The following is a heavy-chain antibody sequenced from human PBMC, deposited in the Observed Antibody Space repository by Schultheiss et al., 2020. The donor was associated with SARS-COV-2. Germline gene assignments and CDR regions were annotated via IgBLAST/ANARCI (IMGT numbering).Heavy chain of an antibody. CDR2: IYYSGST. J-gene: IGHJ4*02. CDR1: GGSFSGYY. CDR3: ARAPHFDWYYYFDY. V-gene: IGHV4-34*09. Sequence: LRLSCAVYGGSFSGYYWSWIRQPPGKGLEWIGYIYYSGSTYYNPSLKSRVTISVDTSKNQFSLKLSSVTAADTAVYYCARAPHFDWYYYFDYWGQGTLVTFSS. D-gene: IGHD3-9*01.